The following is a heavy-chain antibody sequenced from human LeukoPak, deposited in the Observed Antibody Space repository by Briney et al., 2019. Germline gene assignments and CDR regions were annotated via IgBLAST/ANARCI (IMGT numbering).Heavy chain of an antibody. CDR3: AVDRRFKIFDY. D-gene: IGHD5-24*01. Sequence: GGSLRLSCATSGLAFSNFWMYWVRQAPGKGLEWVASIKPDGSEDFYADSVKGRFDISRDNAKNSLFLQMTDLKAEDTAVYYCAVDRRFKIFDYWGQGTLVTVSS. CDR1: GLAFSNFW. CDR2: IKPDGSED. V-gene: IGHV3-7*01. J-gene: IGHJ4*02.